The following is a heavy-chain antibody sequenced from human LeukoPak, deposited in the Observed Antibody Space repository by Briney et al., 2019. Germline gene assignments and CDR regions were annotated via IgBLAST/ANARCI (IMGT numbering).Heavy chain of an antibody. J-gene: IGHJ5*02. V-gene: IGHV4-34*01. Sequence: SETLSLTCAVYGGSFSGYYWSWIRQPPGKGLEWIGEINHSGSTNYNPSLKSRVTISVDTSKNQFSLKLSSVTAADTAVYYCAREKRPWGSGWFDPWGQGTLVIVSS. CDR2: INHSGST. D-gene: IGHD7-27*01. CDR3: AREKRPWGSGWFDP. CDR1: GGSFSGYY.